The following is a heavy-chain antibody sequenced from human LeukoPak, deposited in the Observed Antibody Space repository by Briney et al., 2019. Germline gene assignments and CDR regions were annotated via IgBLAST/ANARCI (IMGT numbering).Heavy chain of an antibody. CDR3: ARTLYESSGYRRNVFDV. V-gene: IGHV3-21*01. D-gene: IGHD3-22*01. Sequence: GGSLRLSCSASGFTFSDYSVNWVRQAPGKGLEWVSSITSGSSFIYYAGSVKGRFTISRDNARNSLYLQMNSLRADDTAIYYCARTLYESSGYRRNVFDVWGQGTMVIVSS. J-gene: IGHJ3*01. CDR1: GFTFSDYS. CDR2: ITSGSSFI.